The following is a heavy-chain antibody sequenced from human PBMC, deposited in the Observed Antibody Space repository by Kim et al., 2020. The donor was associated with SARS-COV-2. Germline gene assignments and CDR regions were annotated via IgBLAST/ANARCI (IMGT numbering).Heavy chain of an antibody. V-gene: IGHV3-33*01. CDR1: GFTFSSYG. J-gene: IGHJ5*02. CDR3: ARAYSSSPWNWFDP. D-gene: IGHD6-13*01. Sequence: GGSLRLSCAASGFTFSSYGMHWVRQAPGKGLEWVAVIWYDGSNKYYADSVKGRFTISRDNSKNTLYLQMNSLRAEDTAVYYCARAYSSSPWNWFDPWGQGTLVTVSS. CDR2: IWYDGSNK.